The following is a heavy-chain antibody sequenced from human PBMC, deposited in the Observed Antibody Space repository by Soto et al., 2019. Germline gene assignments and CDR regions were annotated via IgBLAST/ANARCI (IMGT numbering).Heavy chain of an antibody. CDR3: AKDRDTISYYYYYYGMDV. J-gene: IGHJ6*02. V-gene: IGHV3-30*18. Sequence: GGALRLSCAASGFTFSTNGMHWVRKAPGKGLEWVAVISYDGSDQYHADSVKGRFTISRDNSKNTLYLQMNSLRAEDTAVYYCAKDRDTISYYYYYYGMDVWGQGTTVTVSS. D-gene: IGHD5-18*01. CDR2: ISYDGSDQ. CDR1: GFTFSTNG.